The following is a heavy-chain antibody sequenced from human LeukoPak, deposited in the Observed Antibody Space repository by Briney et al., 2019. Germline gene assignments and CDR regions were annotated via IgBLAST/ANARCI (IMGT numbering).Heavy chain of an antibody. Sequence: ASVKVSCKASGYTFSSYGISWVRQARGQGLEWMGWISAYNGNTNYAQKLQGRVTMTTDTSTSTAYMELRSLRSDDTAVYYCARDRMLPLVYVAVAGTDFDYWGQGTLVTVSS. D-gene: IGHD6-19*01. CDR1: GYTFSSYG. CDR2: ISAYNGNT. V-gene: IGHV1-18*01. CDR3: ARDRMLPLVYVAVAGTDFDY. J-gene: IGHJ4*02.